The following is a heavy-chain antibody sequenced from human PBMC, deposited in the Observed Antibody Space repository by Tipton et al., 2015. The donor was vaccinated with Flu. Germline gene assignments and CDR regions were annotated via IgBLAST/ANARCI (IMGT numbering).Heavy chain of an antibody. V-gene: IGHV4-39*07. J-gene: IGHJ3*02. CDR2: IYYSGST. Sequence: TLSLTCTVSGGSISSSSYYWGWIRQPPGKGLEWIGSIYYSGSTYYNPSLKSRVTISVDTSKNQFSPKLSSVTAADTAVYYCARDLTAIFGVAQGTRDAFDIWGQGTMVTVSS. CDR1: GGSISSSSYY. D-gene: IGHD3-3*01. CDR3: ARDLTAIFGVAQGTRDAFDI.